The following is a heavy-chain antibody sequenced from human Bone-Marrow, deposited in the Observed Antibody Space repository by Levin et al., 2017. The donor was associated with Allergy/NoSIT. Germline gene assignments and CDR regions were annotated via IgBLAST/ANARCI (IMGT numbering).Heavy chain of an antibody. V-gene: IGHV1-69*13. Sequence: SVKVSCKASGGSLSRYTINWMRQAPGQGLEWMGGIIPIFGTENFAQRFRGRVTLTADESTNTAYMELSSLSSEDTAIYYVAREQNSGWFGAFEMWGQGTMVTVSS. J-gene: IGHJ3*02. CDR2: IIPIFGTE. CDR3: AREQNSGWFGAFEM. CDR1: GGSLSRYT. D-gene: IGHD6-19*01.